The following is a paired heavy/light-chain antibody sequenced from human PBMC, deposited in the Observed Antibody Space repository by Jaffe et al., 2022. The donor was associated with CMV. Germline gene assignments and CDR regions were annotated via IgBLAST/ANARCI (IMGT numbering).Light chain of an antibody. CDR3: MQGIHLPQT. Sequence: DIVMTQTPLSLSVTPGQPASISCKSSQSLLHSDGKTYLYWYLQKPGQSPQLLIYEVSSRFSGVPDRFSGSGSGTDFTLKISRVEAEDVGVYYCMQGIHLPQTFGQGTKVEIK. J-gene: IGKJ1*01. V-gene: IGKV2-29*02. CDR2: EVS. CDR1: QSLLHSDGKTY.
Heavy chain of an antibody. V-gene: IGHV4-4*07. Sequence: QVQLQESGPGLVKPSETLSLTCTVSGGSISSYYWSWIRQPAGKGLEWIGRIYTSGSTNYNPSLKSRVTMSVDTSKNQFSLKLSSVTAADTAVYYCASLYPRRGADYYYYYGMDVWGQGTTVTVSS. D-gene: IGHD2-2*01. CDR1: GGSISSYY. CDR2: IYTSGST. J-gene: IGHJ6*02. CDR3: ASLYPRRGADYYYYYGMDV.